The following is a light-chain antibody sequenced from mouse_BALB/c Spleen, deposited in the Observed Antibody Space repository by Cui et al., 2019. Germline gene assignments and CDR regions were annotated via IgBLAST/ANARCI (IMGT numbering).Light chain of an antibody. CDR2: STS. CDR3: QQRSSYPLT. Sequence: QIVLIQSPASMSASPGEKVTITCSASSSVSYMHWFQQKPGTSPKLWIYSTSNLASGVPARFSGSGSGTSYSLTISRMEAEDAATYYCQQRSSYPLTFGAGTKLELK. V-gene: IGKV4-57*01. J-gene: IGKJ5*01. CDR1: SSVSY.